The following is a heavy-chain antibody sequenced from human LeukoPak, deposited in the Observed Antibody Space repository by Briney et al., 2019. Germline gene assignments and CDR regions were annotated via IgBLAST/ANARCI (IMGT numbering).Heavy chain of an antibody. J-gene: IGHJ4*02. CDR3: VTFSITIFGXVISY. D-gene: IGHD3-3*01. Sequence: GASVKVSCKVSGYTLTELSMHWVRQAPGKGLEWMGGFDPEDGETIYAQKFQGRVTMTEDTSTDTAYMELSSLRSEDTAVYYCVTFSITIFGXVISYXGQGTLVTVSS. CDR1: GYTLTELS. CDR2: FDPEDGET. V-gene: IGHV1-24*01.